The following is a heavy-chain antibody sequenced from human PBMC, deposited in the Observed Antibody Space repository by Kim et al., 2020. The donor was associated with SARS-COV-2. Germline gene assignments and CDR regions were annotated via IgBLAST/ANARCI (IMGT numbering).Heavy chain of an antibody. D-gene: IGHD3-10*01. Sequence: PTLKSRVTISVDTTKNQFSLKLSSVTAADTAVYYCASSPLWFGEYRLFDYWGQGTLVTVSS. J-gene: IGHJ4*02. V-gene: IGHV4-34*01. CDR3: ASSPLWFGEYRLFDY.